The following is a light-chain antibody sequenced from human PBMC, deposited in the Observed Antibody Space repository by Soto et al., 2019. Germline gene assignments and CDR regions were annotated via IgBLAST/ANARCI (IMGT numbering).Light chain of an antibody. V-gene: IGKV1-39*01. CDR3: LQTYNPPRT. CDR1: LNIGDS. J-gene: IGKJ1*01. Sequence: EIQMTHTPSSLSTSVGDRVTITCRASLNIGDSLSWFQPKAGKPPTQLIYGASALQSGVPVRFSGSASGTDFTLTISNMQREDVATDYCLQTYNPPRTCGQGNKGAIK. CDR2: GAS.